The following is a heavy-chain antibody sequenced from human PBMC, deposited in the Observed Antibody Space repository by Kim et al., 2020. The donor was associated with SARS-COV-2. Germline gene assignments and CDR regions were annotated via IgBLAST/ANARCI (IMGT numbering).Heavy chain of an antibody. V-gene: IGHV4-31*02. Sequence: NPSLKSRVTISVDTSKNQFSLKLSSVTAADTAVYYCASSGYSYGYHWFDPWGQGTLVTVSS. D-gene: IGHD5-18*01. J-gene: IGHJ5*02. CDR3: ASSGYSYGYHWFDP.